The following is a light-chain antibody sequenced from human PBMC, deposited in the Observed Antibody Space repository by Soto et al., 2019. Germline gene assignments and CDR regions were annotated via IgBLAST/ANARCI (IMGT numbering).Light chain of an antibody. V-gene: IGLV2-14*01. CDR2: DVS. CDR3: SSYTSSTTVV. Sequence: QSALTQPASVSGSPGQSITISCTGTSSDIGAYNSVSWYQQHPGEVPKLMIYDVSNRPSGASNRFSGSKSGNTASLTISGLQAEDEADYYCSSYTSSTTVVFGGGTKLTVL. J-gene: IGLJ2*01. CDR1: SSDIGAYNS.